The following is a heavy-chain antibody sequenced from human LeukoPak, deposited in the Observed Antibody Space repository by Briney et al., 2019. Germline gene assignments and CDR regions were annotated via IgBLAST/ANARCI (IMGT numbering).Heavy chain of an antibody. CDR3: AKEEGPWTTVVTNYFDY. Sequence: PGGSLRLSCAASRFTFSSYSMNWVRQAPGKGLEWVSSISSSSSYIYYADSVKGRFTISRDNAKNSLYLQMNSLRAEDTAVYYCAKEEGPWTTVVTNYFDYWGQGTLVTVSS. CDR2: ISSSSSYI. V-gene: IGHV3-21*01. J-gene: IGHJ4*02. CDR1: RFTFSSYS. D-gene: IGHD4-23*01.